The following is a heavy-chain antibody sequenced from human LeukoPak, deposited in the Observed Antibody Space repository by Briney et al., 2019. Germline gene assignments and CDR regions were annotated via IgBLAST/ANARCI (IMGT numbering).Heavy chain of an antibody. Sequence: SETLSLTCTVSGGSISSYYWSWIRQPAGKGLEWIGRIYTSGSTNYNPSLKSRVTMSVDTSKNQFSLKLSSVTAADTAVYYCAREMAAAGTLYFDYWGQGTLVTVSS. V-gene: IGHV4-4*07. CDR2: IYTSGST. J-gene: IGHJ4*02. CDR1: GGSISSYY. D-gene: IGHD6-13*01. CDR3: AREMAAAGTLYFDY.